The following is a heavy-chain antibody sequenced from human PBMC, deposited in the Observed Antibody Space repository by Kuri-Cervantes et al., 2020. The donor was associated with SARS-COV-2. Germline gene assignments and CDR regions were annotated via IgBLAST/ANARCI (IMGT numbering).Heavy chain of an antibody. CDR3: ARDLIAAAGQYYYYGMDV. J-gene: IGHJ6*02. V-gene: IGHV4-4*07. CDR2: IYTSGST. CDR1: GGSISSYY. Sequence: SETLSLTCTVSGGSISSYYWSWIRQPAGKGLEWIGRIYTSGSTNYNHSLNSRVTMSVDTSKNQFSLKLSSVTAADPAVYYCARDLIAAAGQYYYYGMDVWCQGTTVTVSS. D-gene: IGHD6-13*01.